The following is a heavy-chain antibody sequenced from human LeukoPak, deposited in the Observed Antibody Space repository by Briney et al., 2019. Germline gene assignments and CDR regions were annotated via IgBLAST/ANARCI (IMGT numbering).Heavy chain of an antibody. CDR3: GSTNYSPSLKSRIPMWVDTSRIHSSLKLSSAKAADMAVDYCAILYRVTTVTIDYRYFDL. CDR1: GCSISSDY. J-gene: IGHJ2*01. Sequence: SETLSLTCTVSGCSISSDYWNWIPQPPGKGLEWIGYIYYSGRTNSNPSLESRITISVDTSRKHFSLKMSSATAADTGVYYCGSTNYSPSLKSRIPMWVDTSRIHSSLKLSSAKAADMAVDYCAILYRVTTVTIDYRYFDLWGRGTLVTVSS. V-gene: IGHV4-59*01. D-gene: IGHD3-9*01. CDR2: IYYSGRT.